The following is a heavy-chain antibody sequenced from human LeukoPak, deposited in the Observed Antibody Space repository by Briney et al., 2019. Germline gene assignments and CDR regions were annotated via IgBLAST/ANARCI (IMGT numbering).Heavy chain of an antibody. D-gene: IGHD3-10*01. CDR3: ARDLITMVWGVITNWFDP. CDR2: IYYSGST. J-gene: IGHJ5*02. CDR1: GGSISSYY. Sequence: SETLSLTCTVSGGSISSYYWSWIRQPPGKGLEWIGYIYYSGSTNYNPSLKSRVTISVDTSKNQFSLKLSSVTAADTAVYYCARDLITMVWGVITNWFDPWGQGTLVTVSS. V-gene: IGHV4-59*01.